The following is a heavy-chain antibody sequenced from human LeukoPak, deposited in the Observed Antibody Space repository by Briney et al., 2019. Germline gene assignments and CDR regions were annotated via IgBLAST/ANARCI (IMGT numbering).Heavy chain of an antibody. CDR2: IIHGCGAA. CDR1: VGTLSSYV. D-gene: IGHD3-10*01. CDR3: AREPVPAMTMVRGEVFDI. J-gene: IGHJ3*02. V-gene: IGHV1-69*13. Sequence: SVKVSCKAPVGTLSSYVISWVRQAPGPGLGWMGGIIHGCGAANYAQKSHGTVTTTADVYMVLNSLRSEDTAVYYCAREPVPAMTMVRGEVFDIRGQGTMVIVSS.